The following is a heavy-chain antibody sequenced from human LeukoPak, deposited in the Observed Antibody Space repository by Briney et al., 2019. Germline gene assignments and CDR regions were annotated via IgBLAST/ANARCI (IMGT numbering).Heavy chain of an antibody. Sequence: GGSLRLSCAASGFTFSTCWMTWVRQSPGKGLEWVANIKPDGSEKYFVDSVKGRFTISRDNAKNALYLEMNSLRAEDTAEYFCARERMYSGSGSTYPYYDYWGQGTLVTVSS. D-gene: IGHD3-10*01. V-gene: IGHV3-7*01. CDR3: ARERMYSGSGSTYPYYDY. J-gene: IGHJ4*02. CDR1: GFTFSTCW. CDR2: IKPDGSEK.